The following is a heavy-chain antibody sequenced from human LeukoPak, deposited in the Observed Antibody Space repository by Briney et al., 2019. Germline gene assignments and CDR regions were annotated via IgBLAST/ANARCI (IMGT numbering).Heavy chain of an antibody. D-gene: IGHD3-9*01. CDR2: IKQDGSEK. Sequence: GGSLRLSCAASGFTFSSYWMSWVRQAPGKGLEWVANIKQDGSEKYYVDSVKGRFTISRDNAKNSLYLQMNSLRAEDTAVYYCATEAPDYDILTGYAFDYWGQGTLVTVSS. J-gene: IGHJ4*02. V-gene: IGHV3-7*03. CDR3: ATEAPDYDILTGYAFDY. CDR1: GFTFSSYW.